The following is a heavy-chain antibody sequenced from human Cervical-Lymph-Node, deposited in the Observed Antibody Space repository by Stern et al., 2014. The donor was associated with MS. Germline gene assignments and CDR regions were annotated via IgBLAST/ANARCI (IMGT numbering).Heavy chain of an antibody. V-gene: IGHV5-51*01. D-gene: IGHD5-12*01. Sequence: VQLVQSAAEVKKPGESLKISCQSSGYSFTTYWIAWVRQMPGKGLEWMGVIYPDDSEIRYSPSFQGHVTISADKSISTAYLQWDSLKASDSAMYYCARPNGDYDFAVDVWGQGTTVTVSS. CDR3: ARPNGDYDFAVDV. J-gene: IGHJ6*02. CDR1: GYSFTTYW. CDR2: IYPDDSEI.